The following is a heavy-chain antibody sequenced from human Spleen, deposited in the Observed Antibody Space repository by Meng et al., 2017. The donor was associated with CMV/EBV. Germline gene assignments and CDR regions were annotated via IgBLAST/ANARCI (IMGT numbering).Heavy chain of an antibody. CDR3: ARSQDPPAAHFDY. D-gene: IGHD2-15*01. J-gene: IGHJ4*02. CDR2: IYSGGST. Sequence: EVQLVVSGGGLVQPVGSLSVGGAASGFTVSSNYMSWVRQAPGKWLEWVSVIYSGGSTYYADSVKGRFTISRDNSKHTLYRQMNSLRAEYTAVYYCARSQDPPAAHFDYWGQGTLVTVSS. CDR1: GFTVSSNY. V-gene: IGHV3-66*01.